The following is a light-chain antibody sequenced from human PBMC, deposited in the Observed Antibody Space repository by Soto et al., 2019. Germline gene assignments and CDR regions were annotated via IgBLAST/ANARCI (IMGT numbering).Light chain of an antibody. CDR3: QQRSKWRT. Sequence: EIVLTQSPDTLSLSPGERATLSCRASQSFSGHLAWYQRKPGQAPRLLIYDASKRATGIPARFSGSGFGTDYTLTISSLEPEDFAVYYCQQRSKWRTFGQGTKVDIK. CDR1: QSFSGH. J-gene: IGKJ1*01. CDR2: DAS. V-gene: IGKV3-11*01.